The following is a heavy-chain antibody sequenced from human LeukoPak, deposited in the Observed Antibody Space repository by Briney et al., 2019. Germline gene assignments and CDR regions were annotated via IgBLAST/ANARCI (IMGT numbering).Heavy chain of an antibody. D-gene: IGHD3-10*01. CDR2: IYYSGST. Sequence: SETLSLTCTVSGASISGTAYYWGWVRQPPRKGLEWIGNIYYSGSTYYNASLQSRVTISIDTSKNQFSLKLSSVTAADTAVYYCARVEEGYGSGRRENYYYYYMDVWGKGTTVTISS. V-gene: IGHV4-39*07. CDR1: GASISGTAYY. J-gene: IGHJ6*03. CDR3: ARVEEGYGSGRRENYYYYYMDV.